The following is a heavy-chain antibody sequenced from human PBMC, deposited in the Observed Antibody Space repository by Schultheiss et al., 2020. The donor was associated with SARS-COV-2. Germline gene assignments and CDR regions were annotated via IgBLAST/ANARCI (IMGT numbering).Heavy chain of an antibody. CDR2: IYYSGST. Sequence: SETLSLTCTVSGGSVSSGSYYWSWIRQPPGKGLEWIGYIYYSGSTYYNPSLKSRVTISVDTSKNQFSLKLSSVTAADTAVYYCARVPSDYWGQGTLVTVSS. CDR3: ARVPSDY. CDR1: GGSVSSGSYY. V-gene: IGHV4-61*01. J-gene: IGHJ4*02.